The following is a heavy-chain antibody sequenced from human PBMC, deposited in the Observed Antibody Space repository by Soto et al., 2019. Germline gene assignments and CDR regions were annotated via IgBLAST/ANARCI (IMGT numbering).Heavy chain of an antibody. D-gene: IGHD3-10*01. V-gene: IGHV1-18*01. CDR1: GYTFTSYG. J-gene: IGHJ3*02. CDR3: ARGSRTASLYGSGSLDAFDI. CDR2: ISAYNGNT. Sequence: ASVKVSCKASGYTFTSYGISWVRQAPGQGLEWMGWISAYNGNTNYAQKLQGRVTMTTDTSTSTAYMELRSLRSDDTAVYYCARGSRTASLYGSGSLDAFDIWGQGTMVTVSS.